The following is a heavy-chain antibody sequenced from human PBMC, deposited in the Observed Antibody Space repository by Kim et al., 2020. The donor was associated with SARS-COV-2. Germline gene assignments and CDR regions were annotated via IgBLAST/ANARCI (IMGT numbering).Heavy chain of an antibody. CDR3: ARDLRPGAEYFQH. V-gene: IGHV3-33*01. J-gene: IGHJ1*01. Sequence: YADSVKSRFTISRDNSKNTLYLQMNSLRAEDTAVYYCARDLRPGAEYFQHWGQGTLVTVSS.